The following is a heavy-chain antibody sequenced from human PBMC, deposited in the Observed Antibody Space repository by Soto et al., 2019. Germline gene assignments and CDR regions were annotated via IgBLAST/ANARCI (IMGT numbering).Heavy chain of an antibody. Sequence: PSQTLSLTCAISGDSVSSNSAAWNWIRQSPSRGLEWLGRTYYRSKWYNDYAGSVKGRIVINPDTSKNQFSLQLNSVTPEDTAVYYCARALWEIYAFDIWGQGTMVTVS. J-gene: IGHJ3*02. V-gene: IGHV6-1*01. CDR1: GDSVSSNSAA. D-gene: IGHD1-26*01. CDR2: TYYRSKWYN. CDR3: ARALWEIYAFDI.